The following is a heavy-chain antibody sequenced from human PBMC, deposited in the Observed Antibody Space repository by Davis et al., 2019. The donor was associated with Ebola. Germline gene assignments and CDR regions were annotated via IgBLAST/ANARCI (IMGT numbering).Heavy chain of an antibody. CDR1: GYTFTSYY. CDR3: ARGPLGMATMGKWFDP. J-gene: IGHJ5*02. V-gene: IGHV1-46*01. CDR2: INPSGGST. D-gene: IGHD5-24*01. Sequence: ASVKVSCKASGYTFTSYYMHWVRQAPGQGLEWMGIINPSGGSTSYAQKFQGRVTITADESTSTAYMELSSLRSEDTAVYYCARGPLGMATMGKWFDPWGQGTLVTVSS.